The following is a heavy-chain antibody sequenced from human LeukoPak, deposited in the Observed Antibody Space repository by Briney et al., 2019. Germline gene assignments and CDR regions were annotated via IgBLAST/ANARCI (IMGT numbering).Heavy chain of an antibody. V-gene: IGHV4-30-4*01. CDR2: IYYSGST. CDR3: ARVGYYDPRYFDY. J-gene: IGHJ4*02. CDR1: GGSISSGDYY. Sequence: SETLSLTCTVSGGSISSGDYYWSWIRQPPGKGLEWIGYIYYSGSTYYNPSLKSRVTISVDTSKNQFSLKLSSVTAADTAVYYCARVGYYDPRYFDYWGQGTLVTVSS. D-gene: IGHD3-22*01.